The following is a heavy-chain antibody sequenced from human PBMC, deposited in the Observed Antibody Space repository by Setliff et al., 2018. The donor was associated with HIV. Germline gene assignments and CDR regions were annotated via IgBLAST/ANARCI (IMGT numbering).Heavy chain of an antibody. CDR1: GDSLGSYY. CDR2: IYHSGSS. V-gene: IGHV4-59*08. Sequence: SETLSLTCSVSGDSLGSYYWSWIRQPPGKGLEWIGYIYHSGSSNSNPSLKSRVTISGDTSKNQLSLRLNSVTAADTAVYYCTTVNRYYYDSSGYYSDYWGRGTLVTVSS. J-gene: IGHJ4*02. CDR3: TTVNRYYYDSSGYYSDY. D-gene: IGHD3-22*01.